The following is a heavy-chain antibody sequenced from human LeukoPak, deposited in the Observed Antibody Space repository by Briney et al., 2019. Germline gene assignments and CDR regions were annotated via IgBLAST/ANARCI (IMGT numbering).Heavy chain of an antibody. CDR1: GYSISSGYY. CDR2: ISHSGST. V-gene: IGHV4-38-2*02. CDR3: ARGQARLSWFDP. Sequence: SETLSLTCSVSGYSISSGYYWGWIRQPPGKGLEWIGTISHSGSTYYNPSLKSRVTISLDTSKNWFFLRLSSVTAADTAVYYCARGQARLSWFDPWGQGTLVTVSS. J-gene: IGHJ5*02. D-gene: IGHD6-19*01.